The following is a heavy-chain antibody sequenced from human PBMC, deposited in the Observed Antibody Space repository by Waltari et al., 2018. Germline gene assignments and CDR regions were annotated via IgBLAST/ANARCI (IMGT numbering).Heavy chain of an antibody. CDR2: INPNNDGT. V-gene: IGHV1-2*02. CDR3: ARDGPLTGDLFDY. Sequence: QVQLVQSGAEVKKPGASVKVSCKASGYTFIGYYMHWVRQAPGQGPEWRGWINPNNDGTKYAKKFQGRVTMTRDTSISTAYMELSRVTSDDTAVYYCARDGPLTGDLFDYWGQGTLVTVSS. CDR1: GYTFIGYY. D-gene: IGHD7-27*01. J-gene: IGHJ4*02.